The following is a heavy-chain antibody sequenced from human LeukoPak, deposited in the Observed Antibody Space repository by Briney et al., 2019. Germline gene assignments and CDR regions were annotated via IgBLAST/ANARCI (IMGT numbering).Heavy chain of an antibody. D-gene: IGHD4-11*01. V-gene: IGHV3-48*01. CDR3: ARALYSNYDYYYYGMDV. CDR2: ISSSSSTI. Sequence: GGSLRLSCAASGFTFSSYSMNWVRQAPGEGLEWVSYISSSSSTIYYADSVKGRFTISRDNAKNSLYLQTNSLRAEDTAVYYCARALYSNYDYYYYGMDVWGQGTTVTVSS. CDR1: GFTFSSYS. J-gene: IGHJ6*02.